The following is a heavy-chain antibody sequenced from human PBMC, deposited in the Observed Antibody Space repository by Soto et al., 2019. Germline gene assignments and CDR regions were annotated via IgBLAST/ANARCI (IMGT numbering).Heavy chain of an antibody. J-gene: IGHJ6*02. CDR2: ISSSGSTI. Sequence: GGSLRLSCAASGFTFSSYEMNWVRQAPGKGLEWVSYISSSGSTIYYADSVKGRFTISRDNAKNSLYLQMNSLRAEDTAVYYCAREPQYYYGSGNLMDVWGQGTTVTVS. CDR3: AREPQYYYGSGNLMDV. V-gene: IGHV3-48*03. D-gene: IGHD3-10*01. CDR1: GFTFSSYE.